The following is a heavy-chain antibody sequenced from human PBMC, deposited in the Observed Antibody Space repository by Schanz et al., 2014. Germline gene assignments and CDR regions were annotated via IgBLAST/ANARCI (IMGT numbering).Heavy chain of an antibody. J-gene: IGHJ4*02. CDR2: ITAYNGDT. Sequence: QVQLVQSGGEIKKPGASVKVSCKASGYTFTSHGISWVRQAPGQGLEWMGWITAYNGDTNYALKLQGRVTMTTDTSTGTAYMELRSLRSDDTAVYYCAKVAPAATYLDSWGLGTLVTVSS. D-gene: IGHD2-2*01. CDR3: AKVAPAATYLDS. CDR1: GYTFTSHG. V-gene: IGHV1-18*01.